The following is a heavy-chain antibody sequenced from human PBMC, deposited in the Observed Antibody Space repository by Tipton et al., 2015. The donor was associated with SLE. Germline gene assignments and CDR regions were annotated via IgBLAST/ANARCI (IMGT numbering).Heavy chain of an antibody. Sequence: TLSLTCTVSGVSVIDYHWSWIRLPPGKGLEWIGYLYYSGNTHYNPSLESRVTVSVDTSKNQISLNLRFVIAAYTAVYYCARDVSGGHYDLWGRGTLVTVSS. J-gene: IGHJ2*01. CDR2: LYYSGNT. V-gene: IGHV4-59*02. D-gene: IGHD3-3*01. CDR3: ARDVSGGHYDL. CDR1: GVSVIDYH.